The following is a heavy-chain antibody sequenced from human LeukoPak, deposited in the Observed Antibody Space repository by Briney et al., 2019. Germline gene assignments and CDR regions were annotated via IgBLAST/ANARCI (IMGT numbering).Heavy chain of an antibody. CDR1: GGSFSGYY. CDR2: ISSSGSTI. J-gene: IGHJ4*02. CDR3: AREVSAAVPD. D-gene: IGHD6-13*01. V-gene: IGHV3-11*01. Sequence: LSLTCAVYGGSFSGYYWSWIRQAPGKGLEWVSYISSSGSTIYYADSVKGRFTISRDNAKNSLYLQMNSLRTEDTAVYYCAREVSAAVPDWGQGTLVTVSS.